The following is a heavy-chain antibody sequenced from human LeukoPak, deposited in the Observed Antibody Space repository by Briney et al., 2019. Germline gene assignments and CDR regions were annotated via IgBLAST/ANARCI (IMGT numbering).Heavy chain of an antibody. CDR1: GCTFDDYD. CDR3: ARIAMAGIGDGFDI. V-gene: IGHV3-20*04. Sequence: PGGSLRLSCAASGCTFDDYDMSWGRQAPGKGLEWVSGINWNGGSTGYADSVKGRFTISRDNARNSLYLQMNSLRAEDTALYYCARIAMAGIGDGFDIWGQGTMVTVSS. J-gene: IGHJ3*02. D-gene: IGHD6-19*01. CDR2: INWNGGST.